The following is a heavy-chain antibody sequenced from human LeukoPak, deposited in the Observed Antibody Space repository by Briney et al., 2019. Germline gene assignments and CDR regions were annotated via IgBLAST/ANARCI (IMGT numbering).Heavy chain of an antibody. CDR2: IGTSGVIT. Sequence: GGSLRLSCAASGFTFSNYGMSWVRQAPGKGLEWVSVIGTSGVITYYTDSVKGRFTISRDNSKNTLNLQMDSLRVEDTAVYYCAKGDTGVIRRYYLDSWGQGTLVTVSS. J-gene: IGHJ4*02. CDR1: GFTFSNYG. V-gene: IGHV3-23*01. CDR3: AKGDTGVIRRYYLDS. D-gene: IGHD5-18*01.